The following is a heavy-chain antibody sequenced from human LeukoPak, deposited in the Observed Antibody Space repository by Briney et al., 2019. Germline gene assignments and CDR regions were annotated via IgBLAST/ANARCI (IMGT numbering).Heavy chain of an antibody. CDR2: ISYSGTT. Sequence: SETLSLTCTVSGYSISSGYLWGWIRQPPGKGLVWIGSISYSGTTYYNPSLKSRLTMSVDTSKNQFSLKLSSVTAADTAVYYCARDPDFWSGYYNFDYWGQGTLVTVSS. V-gene: IGHV4-38-2*02. J-gene: IGHJ4*02. D-gene: IGHD3-3*01. CDR1: GYSISSGYL. CDR3: ARDPDFWSGYYNFDY.